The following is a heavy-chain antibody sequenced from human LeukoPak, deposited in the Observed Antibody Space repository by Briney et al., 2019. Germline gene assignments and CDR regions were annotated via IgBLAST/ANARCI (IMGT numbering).Heavy chain of an antibody. D-gene: IGHD4-17*01. V-gene: IGHV4-61*01. Sequence: PSETLSLTCTVSGVSVSSGSYYWSWIRQPPGKGLEWIGYIYYSGSTNYNPSLKSRVTISVDTSKNQFSLKLSSVTAADTAVYYCARDERGYGLRWGQGTLVTVSS. CDR3: ARDERGYGLR. CDR1: GVSVSSGSYY. J-gene: IGHJ4*02. CDR2: IYYSGST.